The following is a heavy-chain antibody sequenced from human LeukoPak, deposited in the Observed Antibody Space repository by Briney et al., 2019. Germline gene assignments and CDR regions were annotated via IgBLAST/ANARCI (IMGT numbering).Heavy chain of an antibody. CDR2: IYYSGST. CDR3: AVTYYDYVWGSYRYAPGFDY. V-gene: IGHV4-39*01. Sequence: SETLSLTCTVSGGSISSSSHYWGWIRQPPGKGLEWIGSIYYSGSTYYNPSLKSRVTISVDTSKNQFSLKLDSVTAADTAVYYCAVTYYDYVWGSYRYAPGFDYWGQGTLVTVSS. J-gene: IGHJ4*02. D-gene: IGHD3-16*02. CDR1: GGSISSSSHY.